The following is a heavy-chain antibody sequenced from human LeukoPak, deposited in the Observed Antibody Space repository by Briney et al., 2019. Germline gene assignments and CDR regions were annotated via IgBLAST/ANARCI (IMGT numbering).Heavy chain of an antibody. V-gene: IGHV1-46*01. CDR1: GYTFTSYY. Sequence: ASVKVSCKASGYTFTSYYMHWVRQAPGQGLEWMGIINPSGGSTSYAQKFQGRVTMTRDTSTSTVYMELSSLRSEDTAVYYCARDGGYCSGGSCSKRGYYYYGMDVWGQGTTVTVSS. J-gene: IGHJ6*02. CDR3: ARDGGYCSGGSCSKRGYYYYGMDV. CDR2: INPSGGST. D-gene: IGHD2-15*01.